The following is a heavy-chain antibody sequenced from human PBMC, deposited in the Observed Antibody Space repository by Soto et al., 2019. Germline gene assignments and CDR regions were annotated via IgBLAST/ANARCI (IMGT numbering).Heavy chain of an antibody. D-gene: IGHD1-20*01. J-gene: IGHJ4*01. V-gene: IGHV3-30-3*01. CDR1: GFLLSSYS. Sequence: GGNLIVSCASLGFLLSSYSMHRFRTATFKVLEWVAVISYESISTVYRDSVRGRFTISRDNSRNTLYLHMNSLTPEDTAVYYCAREAGCSRTNCNVYFDYPGLRTLVNVSS. CDR2: ISYESIST. CDR3: AREAGCSRTNCNVYFDY.